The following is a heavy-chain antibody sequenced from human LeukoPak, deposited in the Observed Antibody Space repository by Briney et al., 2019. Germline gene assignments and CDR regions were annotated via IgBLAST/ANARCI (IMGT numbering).Heavy chain of an antibody. V-gene: IGHV3-20*04. Sequence: GGSPRLSCAASGFTFDDYGMSWVRQAPGEGLEWVSGINWNGGSTGYADSVKGRFTISRDNDKNSLYLQMNSLRAEDTAVYYCARARDGYNSGAFDIWGQGTMVTVSS. CDR3: ARARDGYNSGAFDI. J-gene: IGHJ3*02. CDR2: INWNGGST. D-gene: IGHD5-24*01. CDR1: GFTFDDYG.